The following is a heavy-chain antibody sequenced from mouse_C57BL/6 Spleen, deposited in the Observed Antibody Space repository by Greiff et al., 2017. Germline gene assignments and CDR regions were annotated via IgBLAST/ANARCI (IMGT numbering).Heavy chain of an antibody. Sequence: QVQLQQSGPELVKPGASVKISCKASGYAFSSSWMNWVKQRPGKGLEWIGRIYPGDGDTNYNGTFKGKATLTADKSSSTAYMQLSSLTSEDSAVYFCAREALFYYYGSSSPYYFDYWGQGTTLTVSS. CDR1: GYAFSSSW. CDR2: IYPGDGDT. J-gene: IGHJ2*01. D-gene: IGHD1-1*01. V-gene: IGHV1-82*01. CDR3: AREALFYYYGSSSPYYFDY.